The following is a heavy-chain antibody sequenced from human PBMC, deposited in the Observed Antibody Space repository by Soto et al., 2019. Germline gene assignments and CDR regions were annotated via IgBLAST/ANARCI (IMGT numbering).Heavy chain of an antibody. CDR1: GFTFSSYS. J-gene: IGHJ4*02. CDR3: ASPVECSTTISIR. CDR2: ISSSSNSI. Sequence: EVQLVESGGGLVQPGGSLRLSCAASGFTFSSYSMNWVRQAPGKGLEWVSYISSSSNSIYYADSVKGRFTISRDNAKNSLHLQRNSLRAEDTAVYCCASPVECSTTISIRWGQGTLVTVSS. V-gene: IGHV3-48*01. D-gene: IGHD6-6*01.